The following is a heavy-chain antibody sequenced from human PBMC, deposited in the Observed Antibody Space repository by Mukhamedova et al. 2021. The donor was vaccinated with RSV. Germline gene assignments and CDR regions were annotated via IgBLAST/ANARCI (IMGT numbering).Heavy chain of an antibody. J-gene: IGHJ4*02. V-gene: IGHV3-9*01. D-gene: IGHD5-18*01. Sequence: GKGLEWVSGISWNSGSIGYADSVKGRFTISRDNAKNSLYLQMNSLRAEDTALYYCAKDIDTAMVSSTFDYLGQGTLVTVSS. CDR2: ISWNSGSI. CDR3: AKDIDTAMVSSTFDY.